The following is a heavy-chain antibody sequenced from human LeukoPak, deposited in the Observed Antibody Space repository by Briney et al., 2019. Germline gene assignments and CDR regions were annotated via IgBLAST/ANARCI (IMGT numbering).Heavy chain of an antibody. CDR2: ISGSDGNT. D-gene: IGHD3-10*01. J-gene: IGHJ4*02. CDR1: GFTFSSYA. V-gene: IGHV3-23*01. CDR3: VRDLNYYGPDY. Sequence: GGSLRLSCAVSGFTFSSYAMSWVRQAPGKGLEWVSGISGSDGNTDYADSVKGRFTISRDNSKNTLNLQMNSLRAEDTAVYYCVRDLNYYGPDYWGQGSLVTVSS.